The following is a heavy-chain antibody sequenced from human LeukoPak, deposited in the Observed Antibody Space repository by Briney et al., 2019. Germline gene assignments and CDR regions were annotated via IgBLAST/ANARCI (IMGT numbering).Heavy chain of an antibody. Sequence: SETLSLTCAVYGGSFSGYYWSWIRQPPGKGLEWIGEINHSGSTNYNPSLKSRVTISVDTSKNQFSLKLSSVTAADTAVYYCARAREGRYYYGSGSYYNRYYFDYWGQGTLVTVSS. CDR3: ARAREGRYYYGSGSYYNRYYFDY. V-gene: IGHV4-34*01. J-gene: IGHJ4*02. D-gene: IGHD3-10*01. CDR2: INHSGST. CDR1: GGSFSGYY.